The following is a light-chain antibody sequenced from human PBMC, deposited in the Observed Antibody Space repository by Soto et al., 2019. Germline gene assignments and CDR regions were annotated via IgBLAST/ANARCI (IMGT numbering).Light chain of an antibody. Sequence: EIVLTQSPGTLSLSPGERATLSCRASQSVSSSYLAWYQQKPGQAPRLLIYGASSRATGIPDRFSGSGSGTDFTLTISRVEPADFAVYYCQQYGSSQYTFCQGTKLEIK. J-gene: IGKJ2*01. CDR1: QSVSSSY. CDR3: QQYGSSQYT. V-gene: IGKV3-20*01. CDR2: GAS.